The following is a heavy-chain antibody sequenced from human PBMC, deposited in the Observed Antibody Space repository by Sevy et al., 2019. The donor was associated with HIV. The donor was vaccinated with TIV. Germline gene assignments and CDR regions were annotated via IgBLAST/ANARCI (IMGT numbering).Heavy chain of an antibody. V-gene: IGHV3-15*01. CDR2: IKSKTDGGTT. CDR3: TTLPSIVGATILSDYYYYYYMDV. J-gene: IGHJ6*03. CDR1: GFTFSNAW. Sequence: GGSLRLSCAASGFTFSNAWMSWVRQAPGKGLEWVGRIKSKTDGGTTDYAAPVKGRFTISRDDSKNTRYLQMNSLKTEDTAVHYCTTLPSIVGATILSDYYYYYYMDVWGKGTTVTVSS. D-gene: IGHD1-26*01.